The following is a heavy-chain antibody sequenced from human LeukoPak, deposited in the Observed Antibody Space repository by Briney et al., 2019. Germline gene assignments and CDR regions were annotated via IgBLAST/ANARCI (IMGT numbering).Heavy chain of an antibody. D-gene: IGHD2-15*01. J-gene: IGHJ4*02. CDR2: INPKTGIT. CDR3: ARGEDIVVVAAATIEY. CDR1: GYTFTSYY. Sequence: ASVKVSCKASGYTFTSYYMHWVRQAPGQGLEWMGIINPKTGITNYAQKFQGRVTITRDTSASTVYMDLGSLKSEDTAVYYCARGEDIVVVAAATIEYWGQGALVTVSS. V-gene: IGHV1-46*01.